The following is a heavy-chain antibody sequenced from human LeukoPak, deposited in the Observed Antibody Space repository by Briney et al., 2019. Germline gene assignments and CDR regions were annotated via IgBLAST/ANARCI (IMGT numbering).Heavy chain of an antibody. CDR2: ISVSGSYT. V-gene: IGHV3-11*03. J-gene: IGHJ6*02. Sequence: KPGGSLRLSCAASGFTFSDYYMSWIRQAPGKGLEWISYISVSGSYTNYADSVKGRFTISRDNAKNSLYLQTISLRAEDTAVYYCARCGTPNNYYGYGVDVWGQGTTVIVSS. CDR1: GFTFSDYY. D-gene: IGHD1-26*01. CDR3: ARCGTPNNYYGYGVDV.